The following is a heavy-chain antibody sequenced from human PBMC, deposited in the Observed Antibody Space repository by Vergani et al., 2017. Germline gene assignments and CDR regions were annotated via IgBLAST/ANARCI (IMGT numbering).Heavy chain of an antibody. D-gene: IGHD4-17*01. V-gene: IGHV3-66*02. CDR3: ARGRTTLMTDLDCLDI. CDR2: INIGGRT. CDR1: GFSVSSHY. J-gene: IGHJ3*02. Sequence: LVESGGGLVQPGGSLRLSCAASGFSVSSHYMIWVRQAPGKGLEWVSTINIGGRTSYADSVKGRLTLTRDNSKNTLLLQMNSLRAEDTAVYFCARGRTTLMTDLDCLDIWGQGTMVTVSS.